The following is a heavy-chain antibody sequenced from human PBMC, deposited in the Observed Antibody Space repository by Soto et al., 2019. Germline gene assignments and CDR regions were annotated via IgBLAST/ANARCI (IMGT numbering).Heavy chain of an antibody. V-gene: IGHV3-74*01. Sequence: SLRLSCAASGLTFSSSWMHWVRQAPGKGLGWVSRINSDGSSTSYADSVKGRFTISRDNAKNTLYLQMNSLRAEDTAVYYCARVVESYDYCDGMDVWGQGTTVTVSS. CDR3: ARVVESYDYCDGMDV. J-gene: IGHJ6*02. D-gene: IGHD2-15*01. CDR2: INSDGSST. CDR1: GLTFSSSW.